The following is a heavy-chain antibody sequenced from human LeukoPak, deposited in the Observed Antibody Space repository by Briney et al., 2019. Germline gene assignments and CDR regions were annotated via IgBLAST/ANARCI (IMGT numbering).Heavy chain of an antibody. J-gene: IGHJ4*02. CDR2: INHSGSP. V-gene: IGHV4-34*01. CDR3: ARLQSGNRDGGDY. CDR1: GGSFSDYY. Sequence: PSETLSLTCAVYGGSFSDYYWTWIRQPPGKGLEWIGEINHSGSPNNNPSLKSRITISVDTSRNQFSLRLSSVTAADTAVYYCARLQSGNRDGGDYWGQGTLVTVSS. D-gene: IGHD5-18*01.